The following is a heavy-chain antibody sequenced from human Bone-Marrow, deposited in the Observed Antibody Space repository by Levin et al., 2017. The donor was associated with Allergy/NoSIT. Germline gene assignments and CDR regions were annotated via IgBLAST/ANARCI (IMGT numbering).Heavy chain of an antibody. CDR1: GFTFSSYS. D-gene: IGHD6-19*01. Sequence: GGSLRLSCAASGFTFSSYSMNWVRQAPGKGLEWVSSISSSSSYIYYADSVKGRFTISRDNAKNSLYLQMNSLRAEDTAVYYCARGLSGGWYTPQPPFDYWGQGTLVTVSS. V-gene: IGHV3-21*01. CDR2: ISSSSSYI. CDR3: ARGLSGGWYTPQPPFDY. J-gene: IGHJ4*02.